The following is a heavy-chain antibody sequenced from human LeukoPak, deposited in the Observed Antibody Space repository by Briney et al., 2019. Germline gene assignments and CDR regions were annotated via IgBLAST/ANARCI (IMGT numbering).Heavy chain of an antibody. V-gene: IGHV5-51*01. CDR1: GYSFSNYW. J-gene: IGHJ4*02. Sequence: GESLKISCEGSGYSFSNYWIAWARQIPGKGLEWMGLVFPGDSDTQYSPSFQGQFTVSADKSVSTAYLHLNNLKASDTAIYYCARQYDLLAGPYYFDFWGQGTLVTVSS. D-gene: IGHD3-9*01. CDR3: ARQYDLLAGPYYFDF. CDR2: VFPGDSDT.